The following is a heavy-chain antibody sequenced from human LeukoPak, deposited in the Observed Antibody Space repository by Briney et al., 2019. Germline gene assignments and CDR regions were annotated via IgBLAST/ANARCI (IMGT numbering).Heavy chain of an antibody. CDR1: GGSISSGSYC. Sequence: SQTLSLTCTVSGGSISSGSYCWSWIRQPAGKGLEWIGRIYTSGSTNYNPSLKSRVTISVDTSKNQFSLKLSSVTAADTAVYYCARDRIAAALGYHMDVWGKGTTVTVSS. J-gene: IGHJ6*03. D-gene: IGHD6-13*01. CDR2: IYTSGST. CDR3: ARDRIAAALGYHMDV. V-gene: IGHV4-61*02.